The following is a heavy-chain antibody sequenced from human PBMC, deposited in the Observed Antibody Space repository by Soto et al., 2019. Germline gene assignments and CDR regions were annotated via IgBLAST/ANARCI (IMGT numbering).Heavy chain of an antibody. CDR3: AKDQAGYYDSSGYF. CDR2: ISGSGGST. CDR1: GFTFSSYA. J-gene: IGHJ3*01. V-gene: IGHV3-23*01. Sequence: GGSLRLSCAASGFTFSSYAMSWVRQAPGKGLEWVSAISGSGGSTCYADSVKGRFTISRDNSKNTLYLQMNSLRAEDTAVYYCAKDQAGYYDSSGYFWGQGTMVTVS. D-gene: IGHD3-22*01.